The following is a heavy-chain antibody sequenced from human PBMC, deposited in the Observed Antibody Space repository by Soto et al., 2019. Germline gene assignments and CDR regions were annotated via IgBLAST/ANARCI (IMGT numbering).Heavy chain of an antibody. Sequence: SETLSLTCAVYGGSFSGYYWSWIRQPPGKGLEWIGEINHSGSTNYNPSLKSRVTISVDTSKNQFSLKLSSVTAADTAVYYCARGLGYDRDGYYYYYMDVWGKGTTVTVSS. V-gene: IGHV4-34*01. J-gene: IGHJ6*03. D-gene: IGHD5-12*01. CDR1: GGSFSGYY. CDR2: INHSGST. CDR3: ARGLGYDRDGYYYYYMDV.